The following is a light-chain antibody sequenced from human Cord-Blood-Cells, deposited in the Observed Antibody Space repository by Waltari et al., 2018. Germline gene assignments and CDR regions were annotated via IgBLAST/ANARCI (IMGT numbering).Light chain of an antibody. V-gene: IGLV2-14*03. Sequence: QSALTQPASVSGSPGQSITISCTGTSSDVGCSNYVSWYQQHPGKAPKLMIYDVSNRPAGVSNRFSGSKSGNTASRTISGLQAEDEADYYCSSYTSSSTLVFGGGTKLTVL. J-gene: IGLJ3*02. CDR3: SSYTSSSTLV. CDR2: DVS. CDR1: SSDVGCSNY.